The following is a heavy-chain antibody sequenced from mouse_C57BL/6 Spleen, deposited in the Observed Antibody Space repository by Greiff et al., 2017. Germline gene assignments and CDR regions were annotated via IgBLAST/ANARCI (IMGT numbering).Heavy chain of an antibody. CDR3: AVYGGSSYYYAMDY. CDR1: GFTFSDYG. J-gene: IGHJ4*01. Sequence: EVQLQQSGAGLVKPGASLKLSCAASGFTFSDYGMHWVRQAPEQGLEWVSYLSRSSSTIYYADTVKGRFTLSVANATNTLFMQLTSLRSEDTAMYYCAVYGGSSYYYAMDYWGQGTSVTGAS. V-gene: IGHV5-17*01. CDR2: LSRSSSTI. D-gene: IGHD1-1*01.